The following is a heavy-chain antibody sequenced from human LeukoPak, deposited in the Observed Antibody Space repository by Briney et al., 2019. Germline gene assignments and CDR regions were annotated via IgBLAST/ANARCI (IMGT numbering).Heavy chain of an antibody. CDR2: ISSNGGST. V-gene: IGHV3-64*01. CDR3: ARAGRFLELLFPFDY. J-gene: IGHJ4*02. CDR1: GFTFSSYA. Sequence: GGSLRLSCAASGFTFSSYAMHWVRQAPGKGLEYVSAISSNGGSTYYANSVKGRFTISRDNSKNTLYLQMGSLRAEDMAVYYCARAGRFLELLFPFDYWGQGTLVTVSS. D-gene: IGHD3-3*01.